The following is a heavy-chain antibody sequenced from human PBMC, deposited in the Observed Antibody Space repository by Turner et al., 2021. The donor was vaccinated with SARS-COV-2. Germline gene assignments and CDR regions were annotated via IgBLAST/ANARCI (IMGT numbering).Heavy chain of an antibody. CDR3: AKATYWDSGKHHDLDS. CDR2: INDDGVST. Sequence: VQLLESGGGLVQPGGSLRISCAASGFQFRSYAMNWVRQVPGKGLEWVSGINDDGVSTNYADSVKGRFTVSRDNSKNTVDLQMNRLGVEDTAVYYCAKATYWDSGKHHDLDSWGQGTLV. D-gene: IGHD2-8*02. V-gene: IGHV3-23*01. J-gene: IGHJ4*02. CDR1: GFQFRSYA.